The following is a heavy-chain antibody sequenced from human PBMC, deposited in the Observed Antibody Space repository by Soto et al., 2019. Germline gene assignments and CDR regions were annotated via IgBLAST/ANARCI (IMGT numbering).Heavy chain of an antibody. CDR1: GYTFSSYH. V-gene: IGHV1-46*03. CDR2: INPSGGAT. Sequence: QVQLVQSGAEVKKSGASVKISCKASGYTFSSYHMHWVRQAPGQGLEWMGVINPSGGATTYAQKFQGRVTMTRDTSTSTVYMELSSLVSDDTAVYQCARAQVWDIHDFWGPGTLVTVSS. D-gene: IGHD1-26*01. CDR3: ARAQVWDIHDF. J-gene: IGHJ4*02.